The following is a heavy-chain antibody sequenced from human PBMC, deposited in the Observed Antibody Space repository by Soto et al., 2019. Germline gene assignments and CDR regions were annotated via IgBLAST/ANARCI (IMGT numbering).Heavy chain of an antibody. D-gene: IGHD4-17*01. CDR2: INSDGSST. CDR3: ARAQTTGAYYGRDV. J-gene: IGHJ6*02. V-gene: IGHV3-74*01. CDR1: GFTFSRYW. Sequence: GGSLRLSCAASGFTFSRYWMHWVRQAPGKGLVWVSRINSDGSSTSYADSVKGRFTISRDNAKNTLYLQMNSLRAEDTAVYYCARAQTTGAYYGRDVWGQGTTVTVSS.